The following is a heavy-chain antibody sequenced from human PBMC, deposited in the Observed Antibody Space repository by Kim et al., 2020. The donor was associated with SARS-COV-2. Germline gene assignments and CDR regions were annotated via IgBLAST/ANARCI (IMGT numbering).Heavy chain of an antibody. D-gene: IGHD4-17*01. V-gene: IGHV4-34*01. J-gene: IGHJ4*02. Sequence: PSLKSRVTISVDTSKNQFSLKLSSVTAADTAVYYCARGPDYGGNSGDFDYWGQGTLVTVSS. CDR3: ARGPDYGGNSGDFDY.